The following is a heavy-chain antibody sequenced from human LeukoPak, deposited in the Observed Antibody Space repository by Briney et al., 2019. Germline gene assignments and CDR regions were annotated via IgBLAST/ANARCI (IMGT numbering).Heavy chain of an antibody. CDR1: GGSISSSSYY. D-gene: IGHD3-3*01. V-gene: IGHV4-39*01. J-gene: IGHJ3*02. CDR3: ARRAPPVLRFLEWLLVDAFDI. CDR2: IYYSGST. Sequence: SETLSLTCTVFGGSISSSSYYWGWIRQPPGKGLEWIGSIYYSGSTYYNPSLKSRVTISVDTSKNQFSLKLSSVTAADTAVYYCARRAPPVLRFLEWLLVDAFDIWGQGTMVTVSS.